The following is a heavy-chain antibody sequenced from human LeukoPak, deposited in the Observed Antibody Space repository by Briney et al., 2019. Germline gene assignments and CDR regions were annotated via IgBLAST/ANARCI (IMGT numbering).Heavy chain of an antibody. CDR2: ISYDGSYQ. CDR1: GFTFSSYA. Sequence: PGGSLRLSCAASGFTFSSYAMYWVRQAPGKGLEWVALISYDGSYQYSADSVRDRFTISRDNSRNSLYLQMNSLRAEDTAFYYCTKGGFKYFDWSYFDYWGQGTLVTVSS. CDR3: TKGGFKYFDWSYFDY. D-gene: IGHD3-9*01. J-gene: IGHJ4*02. V-gene: IGHV3-30*18.